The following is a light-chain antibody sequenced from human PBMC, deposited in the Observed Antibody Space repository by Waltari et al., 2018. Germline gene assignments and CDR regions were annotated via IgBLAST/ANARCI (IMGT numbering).Light chain of an antibody. CDR1: SSNIGSNT. Sequence: QSVLTQPPSASGTPGQRVTTSCAGRSSNIGSNTVHWFQQLPGTAPKLLISSNNQRPSGVPDRFSASKSGTSASLAISGLQSEDEADYYCAAWDDSLNGWVFGGGTKLTVL. J-gene: IGLJ3*02. V-gene: IGLV1-44*01. CDR3: AAWDDSLNGWV. CDR2: SNN.